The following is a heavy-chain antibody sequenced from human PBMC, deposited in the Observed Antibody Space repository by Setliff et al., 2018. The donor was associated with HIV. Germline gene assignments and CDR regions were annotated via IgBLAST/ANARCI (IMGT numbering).Heavy chain of an antibody. CDR2: IRSKANNYAT. CDR1: GFSNSA. Sequence: KVSCAASGFSNSALHWVRQAPGKGLEWVGRIRSKANNYATEYGASVKGRFIISRDDSKNMAYLQMNSLRTEDTAIYYCTRHRGSFDYWGLGTLVTVSS. J-gene: IGHJ4*02. D-gene: IGHD1-26*01. V-gene: IGHV3-73*01. CDR3: TRHRGSFDY.